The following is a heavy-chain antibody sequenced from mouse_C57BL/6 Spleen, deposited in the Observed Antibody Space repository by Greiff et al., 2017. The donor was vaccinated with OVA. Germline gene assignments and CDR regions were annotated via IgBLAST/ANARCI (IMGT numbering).Heavy chain of an antibody. D-gene: IGHD1-1*01. CDR3: TRRCTVRAMDY. J-gene: IGHJ4*01. CDR1: GFTFSDAW. CDR2: FRNKANNHAT. Sequence: EVHLVESGGGLVQPGGSMKLSCAASGFTFSDAWMDWVRQSPEKGLEWVAEFRNKANNHATYYAESVKGRFTISRDDSKSSVYLQMNSLRAEDTGIDYCTRRCTVRAMDYWGQGTSVTVSS. V-gene: IGHV6-6*01.